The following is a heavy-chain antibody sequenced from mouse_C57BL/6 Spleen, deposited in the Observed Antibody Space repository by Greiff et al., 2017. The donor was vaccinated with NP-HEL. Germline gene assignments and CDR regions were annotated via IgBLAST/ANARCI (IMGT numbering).Heavy chain of an antibody. D-gene: IGHD1-1*01. CDR3: ARDYGSSYWYFDV. Sequence: QVQLQQPGAELVRPGTSVKLSCKASGYTFTSYWMYWVKQRPGQGLEWIGVIDPSDSYTNYNQKFKGKATLTVDTSSSTAYMQLSSLTSEDSAVYYCARDYGSSYWYFDVWGTVSPVTVSS. V-gene: IGHV1-59*01. J-gene: IGHJ1*03. CDR1: GYTFTSYW. CDR2: IDPSDSYT.